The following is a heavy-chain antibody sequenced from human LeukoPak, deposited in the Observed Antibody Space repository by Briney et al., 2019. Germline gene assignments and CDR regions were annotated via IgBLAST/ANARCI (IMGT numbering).Heavy chain of an antibody. CDR2: ISYDGSNK. CDR3: AKSLSMITSGGVMDY. Sequence: GRSLRLSCAASGFTFSSYAMHWARQAPGKGLEWVAVISYDGSNKYYADSVKGRFTISRDNSKNTLYLQMNSLRAEDTAVYYCAKSLSMITSGGVMDYWGQGTLVTVSS. J-gene: IGHJ4*02. D-gene: IGHD3-16*01. CDR1: GFTFSSYA. V-gene: IGHV3-30-3*02.